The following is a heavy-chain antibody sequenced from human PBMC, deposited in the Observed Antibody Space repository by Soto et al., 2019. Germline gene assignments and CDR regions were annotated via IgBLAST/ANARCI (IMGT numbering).Heavy chain of an antibody. CDR3: AKDLAFSAPTAFDY. Sequence: EVQLLQSGGGLVQPGGSLRLSCASSGFSFSSYAMSWVRQAPGKGLEWVSGIGASGGSTYYTDSVKGRFTIARDSSKNTVYLHMNILGAEDTAVYFCAKDLAFSAPTAFDYWGLGTQVTVSS. V-gene: IGHV3-23*01. CDR1: GFSFSSYA. J-gene: IGHJ4*02. CDR2: IGASGGST.